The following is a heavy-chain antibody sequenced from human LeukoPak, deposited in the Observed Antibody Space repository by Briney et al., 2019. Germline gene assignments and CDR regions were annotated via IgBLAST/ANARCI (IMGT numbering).Heavy chain of an antibody. Sequence: PGGSLRLSCAASGFTFSSYGMHWVRQAPGKGLEWVAVISYDGSNKYYADSVKGRFTISRDNSKNTLYLQMNSLRAEDTGVYYCASDSSSSPAYYHYYMDAWGKGTTVTVSS. D-gene: IGHD6-13*01. CDR3: ASDSSSSPAYYHYYMDA. CDR2: ISYDGSNK. J-gene: IGHJ6*03. V-gene: IGHV3-30*03. CDR1: GFTFSSYG.